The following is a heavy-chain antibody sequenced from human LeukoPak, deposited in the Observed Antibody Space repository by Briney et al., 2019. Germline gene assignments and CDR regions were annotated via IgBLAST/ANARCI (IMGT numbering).Heavy chain of an antibody. J-gene: IGHJ4*02. CDR3: ARGLPNYDILTGYLKVPGPPDY. V-gene: IGHV3-21*01. CDR1: GFTFSSCS. CDR2: ISSSSSYI. D-gene: IGHD3-9*01. Sequence: PGGSLRLSCAASGFTFSSCSMNWVRQAPGKGLEWVSSISSSSSYIYYADSVKGRFTISRDNAKNSLYLQMNSLRAEDTAVYYCARGLPNYDILTGYLKVPGPPDYWGQGTLVTVSS.